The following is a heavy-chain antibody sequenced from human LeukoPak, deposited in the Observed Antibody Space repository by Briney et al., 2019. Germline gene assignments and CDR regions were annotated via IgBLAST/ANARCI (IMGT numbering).Heavy chain of an antibody. D-gene: IGHD3-3*01. V-gene: IGHV4-38-2*01. Sequence: KPSETLSLTCRVTGNSISSGYYWGWIRQPPGKGLEWIGSIYHSGSTYYNPSLKSRVTISVDTSKNQFSLKLSSVTAADTAVYYCARHTRPDYDFWSGLDYWGQGTLVTVSS. CDR2: IYHSGST. CDR1: GNSISSGYY. J-gene: IGHJ4*02. CDR3: ARHTRPDYDFWSGLDY.